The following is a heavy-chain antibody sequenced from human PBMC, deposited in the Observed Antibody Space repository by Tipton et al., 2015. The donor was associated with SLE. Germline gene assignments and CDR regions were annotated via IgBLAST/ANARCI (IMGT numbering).Heavy chain of an antibody. CDR2: ISYDGSNK. V-gene: IGHV3-30*04. Sequence: SLRLSCAASGFTFSSYAMHWVRQAPGKGLGWVAVISYDGSNKYYADSVKGRFTISRDNSKNTLYLQMNSLRAEDTAVYYCARGRSRALDFWGQGTLVTVSS. CDR3: ARGRSRALDF. D-gene: IGHD6-6*01. CDR1: GFTFSSYA. J-gene: IGHJ4*02.